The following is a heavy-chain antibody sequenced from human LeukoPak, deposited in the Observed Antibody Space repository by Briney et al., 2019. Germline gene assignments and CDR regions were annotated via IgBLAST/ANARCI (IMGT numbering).Heavy chain of an antibody. V-gene: IGHV3-23*01. Sequence: PGGSLRLSCAASGFTFSRYAMAWVRQAPGKGLEWVSAISGSGGDTFYADSVKGRFTISRDNSKNTLYLQMDSLRADDTAVYYCAKLRGQPGNWGQGTLVTVSS. CDR3: AKLRGQPGN. J-gene: IGHJ4*02. D-gene: IGHD3-10*01. CDR1: GFTFSRYA. CDR2: ISGSGGDT.